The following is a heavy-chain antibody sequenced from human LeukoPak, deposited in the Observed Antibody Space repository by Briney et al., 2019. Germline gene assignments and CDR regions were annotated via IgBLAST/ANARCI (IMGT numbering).Heavy chain of an antibody. CDR1: GGSISSSNW. D-gene: IGHD2-2*01. CDR2: INHSGST. V-gene: IGHV4-4*02. Sequence: PSGTLSLTCAVSGGSISSSNWWSWIRQPPGKGLEWIGEINHSGSTNYNPSLKSRVTISVDTSKNQFSLKLSSVTAADTAVYYCARGAAMIIMDYWGQGTLVTVSS. CDR3: ARGAAMIIMDY. J-gene: IGHJ4*02.